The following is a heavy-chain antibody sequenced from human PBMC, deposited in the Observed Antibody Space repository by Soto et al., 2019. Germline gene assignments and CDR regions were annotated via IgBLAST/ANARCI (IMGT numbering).Heavy chain of an antibody. CDR3: AGGNDYAKIGY. Sequence: PSETLSLTCPVSGGSISSRGYYCSWIRQFPGKGLEWIGYISYSESTDYNPSLKSRVTISADTSKNQFSLKLSSVTAADTAVYYCAGGNDYAKIGYWGQGAQVTVSS. V-gene: IGHV4-31*03. CDR1: GGSISSRGYY. J-gene: IGHJ4*02. CDR2: ISYSEST. D-gene: IGHD4-17*01.